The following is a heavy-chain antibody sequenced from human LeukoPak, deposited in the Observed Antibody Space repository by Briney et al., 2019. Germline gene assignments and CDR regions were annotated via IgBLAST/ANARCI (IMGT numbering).Heavy chain of an antibody. CDR3: ARDPEQWLTGEYFQH. CDR1: GYTFTGYY. D-gene: IGHD6-19*01. J-gene: IGHJ1*01. V-gene: IGHV1-2*02. Sequence: ASVKVSCKASGYTFTGYYMHWVRQAPGQGLEWMGWINPNSGGTNYAQKFQGRVTITRDTSASTAYMELSSLRSEDTAVYYCARDPEQWLTGEYFQHWGQGTLVTVSS. CDR2: INPNSGGT.